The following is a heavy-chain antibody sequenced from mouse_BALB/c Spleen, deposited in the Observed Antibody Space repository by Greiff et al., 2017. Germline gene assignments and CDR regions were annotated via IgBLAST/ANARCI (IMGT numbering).Heavy chain of an antibody. CDR2: IYPGDGDT. CDR3: ARVSTATHYYAMDY. D-gene: IGHD1-2*01. V-gene: IGHV1-80*01. CDR1: GYAFSSYW. J-gene: IGHJ4*01. Sequence: QVHVKQSGAELVRPGSSVKISCKASGYAFSSYWMNWVKQRPGQGLEWIGQIYPGDGDTNYNGKFKGKATLTADKSSSTAYMQLSSLTSEDSAVYFCARVSTATHYYAMDYWGQGTSVTVSS.